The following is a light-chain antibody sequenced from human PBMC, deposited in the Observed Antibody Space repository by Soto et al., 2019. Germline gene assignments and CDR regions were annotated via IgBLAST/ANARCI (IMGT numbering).Light chain of an antibody. J-gene: IGKJ3*01. CDR1: QSVTSSY. CDR3: QLYGNSRFT. CDR2: GAS. V-gene: IGKV3-20*01. Sequence: EIVLTQSRGTLSLSPGERATLSCRASQSVTSSYLAWYQQKPGQAPRLLIYGASNRATGIPDRFSGSGSGTDFTLTISRLEPEDFAVYYCQLYGNSRFTFAPGTKVDIK.